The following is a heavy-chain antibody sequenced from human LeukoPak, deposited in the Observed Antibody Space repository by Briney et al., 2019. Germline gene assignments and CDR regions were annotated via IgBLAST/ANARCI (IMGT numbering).Heavy chain of an antibody. CDR2: ISSNGGST. Sequence: GGSLRLSCSASGFTFTSYAMHWVRQAPGKGLEYVSAISSNGGSTYYADSVKGGFTISRDNSKNTLYLQMSSLRAEDTAVYYCVKGLRFLEWVNWYFDLWGRGTLVTVSS. D-gene: IGHD3-3*01. CDR1: GFTFTSYA. V-gene: IGHV3-64D*09. CDR3: VKGLRFLEWVNWYFDL. J-gene: IGHJ2*01.